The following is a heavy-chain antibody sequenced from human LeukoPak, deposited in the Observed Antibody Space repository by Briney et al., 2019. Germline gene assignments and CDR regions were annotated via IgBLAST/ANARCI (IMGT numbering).Heavy chain of an antibody. CDR1: GGSXSSYY. V-gene: IGHV4-4*07. CDR2: IYTSGST. Sequence: VSGGSXSSYYWSWIRQPAGKGLEWIGRIYTSGSTNYNPSLKSRVTMSVDTSKNQFSLQLNSVTPEDTAVYYCARDQGPGWLVLWGQGTLVTVSS. CDR3: ARDQGPGWLVL. J-gene: IGHJ4*02. D-gene: IGHD6-19*01.